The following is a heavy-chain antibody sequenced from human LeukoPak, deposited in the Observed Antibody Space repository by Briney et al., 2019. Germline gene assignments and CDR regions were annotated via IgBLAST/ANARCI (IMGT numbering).Heavy chain of an antibody. CDR3: AKERRSSMDV. V-gene: IGHV3-53*01. J-gene: IGHJ6*03. CDR1: GFTVSSNS. Sequence: GGSLRLSCTVSGFTVSSNSMSWVRQAPGKGLEWVSFIYSDNTHYSDSVKGRFTISRDNSKNTVALHMHSLRAEDTAIYYCAKERRSSMDVWGNGTTVSVSS. D-gene: IGHD6-6*01. CDR2: IYSDNT.